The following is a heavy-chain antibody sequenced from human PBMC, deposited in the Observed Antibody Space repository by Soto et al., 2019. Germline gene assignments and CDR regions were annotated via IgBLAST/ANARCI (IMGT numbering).Heavy chain of an antibody. V-gene: IGHV1-18*01. CDR1: GYSVTTYG. Sequence: QVQLVQSRGEVKKPGASVKVSCKTSGYSVTTYGIRWVRQAPGQGLEWMGWISGFNGNTNYAQKLQGRVTMTTDTSTSTAYMELRSLRSDDTAVYYCAREGPAPYYYYGMDVWGQGSTVTVSS. J-gene: IGHJ6*02. CDR2: ISGFNGNT. CDR3: AREGPAPYYYYGMDV.